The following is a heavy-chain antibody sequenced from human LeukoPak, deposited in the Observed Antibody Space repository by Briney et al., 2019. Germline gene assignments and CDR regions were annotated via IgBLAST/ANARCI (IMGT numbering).Heavy chain of an antibody. D-gene: IGHD3-22*01. Sequence: ASVKVSCKASGGTFSSYAISWVRQAPGQGLEWMGRIIPILGIANYAQKFQGRVTITADKSTSTAYMELSSLRSEDTAVYYCARSSYYDSSGYFDYWGQGTLVTVSS. CDR3: ARSSYYDSSGYFDY. V-gene: IGHV1-69*04. CDR1: GGTFSSYA. J-gene: IGHJ4*02. CDR2: IIPILGIA.